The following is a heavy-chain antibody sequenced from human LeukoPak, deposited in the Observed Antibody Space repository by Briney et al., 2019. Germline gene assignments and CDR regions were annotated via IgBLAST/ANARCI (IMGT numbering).Heavy chain of an antibody. J-gene: IGHJ4*02. V-gene: IGHV5-51*01. CDR2: IYRGDSET. Sequence: GESLQISCTGSGYSFSDYWIAWGRQMPGKGLEWMGIIYRGDSETTYSPSFQGQVTISADKSITTTYLRWSRRKASDTAMYYCARGRGYCSSSRCYYFDYWGQGTLVTVSS. CDR3: ARGRGYCSSSRCYYFDY. CDR1: GYSFSDYW. D-gene: IGHD2-2*01.